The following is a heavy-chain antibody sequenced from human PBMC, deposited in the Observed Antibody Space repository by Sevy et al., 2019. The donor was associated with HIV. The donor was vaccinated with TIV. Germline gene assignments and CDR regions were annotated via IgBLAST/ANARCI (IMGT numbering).Heavy chain of an antibody. J-gene: IGHJ4*02. CDR3: AKRYYYDSSGYYLDY. Sequence: GGSLRLSCAASGFTFSSYAMSWVRQAPGKGLEWVSAISGSGGSTYYADSVKGRFTNSRDNSKNTPYLQMNSLRAEDTAVYYCAKRYYYDSSGYYLDYWGQGTLVTVSS. CDR2: ISGSGGST. CDR1: GFTFSSYA. V-gene: IGHV3-23*01. D-gene: IGHD3-22*01.